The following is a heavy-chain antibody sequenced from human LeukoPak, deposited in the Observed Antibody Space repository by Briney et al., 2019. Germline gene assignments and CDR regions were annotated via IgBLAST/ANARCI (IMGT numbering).Heavy chain of an antibody. D-gene: IGHD1-26*01. J-gene: IGHJ4*02. V-gene: IGHV1-2*02. CDR2: LSPKSGAT. Sequence: GASVKVSRKASGYTFSGYYVHWVRQAPGQGLEWMGWLSPKSGATKYAQKFQGRVTLTRDLSLSTAYMELNSLTSDDTAVYYCARDTYGGSYFPLPYWGQGALVTVSS. CDR1: GYTFSGYY. CDR3: ARDTYGGSYFPLPY.